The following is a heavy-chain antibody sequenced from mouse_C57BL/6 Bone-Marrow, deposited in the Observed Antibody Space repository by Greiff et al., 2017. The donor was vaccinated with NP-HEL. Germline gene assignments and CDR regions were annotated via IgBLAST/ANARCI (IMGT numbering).Heavy chain of an antibody. D-gene: IGHD2-3*01. V-gene: IGHV5-17*01. CDR2: ISSGSSTI. Sequence: EVKLMESGGGLVKPGGSLKLSCAASGFTFSDYGMHWVRQAPEKGLEWVAYISSGSSTIYYADTVKGRFTISRDNAKNTLFLQMTSLRSEDTAMYYCARCDGPRYFDYWGQATTLTVSA. CDR3: ARCDGPRYFDY. CDR1: GFTFSDYG. J-gene: IGHJ2*01.